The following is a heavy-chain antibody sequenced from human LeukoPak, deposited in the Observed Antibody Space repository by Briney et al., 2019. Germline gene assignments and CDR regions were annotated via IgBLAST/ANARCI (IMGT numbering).Heavy chain of an antibody. V-gene: IGHV3-9*01. J-gene: IGHJ4*02. Sequence: GRSLRLSCAASGFTFDDYAMHWVRQAPGKGLEWVSGISWNRGFIGYAGSVKGRFTISRDDAKNSLYLQMNDLRPEDTALYYCAKGRGFYSPDYWGQGTLVTVSS. CDR1: GFTFDDYA. CDR2: ISWNRGFI. D-gene: IGHD3-22*01. CDR3: AKGRGFYSPDY.